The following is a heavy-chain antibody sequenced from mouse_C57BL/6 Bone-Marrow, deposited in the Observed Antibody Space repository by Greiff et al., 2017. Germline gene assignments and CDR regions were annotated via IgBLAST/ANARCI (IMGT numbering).Heavy chain of an antibody. CDR3: ARGGGMDY. CDR2: INPSSGYT. Sequence: VQRVESGAELARPGASVKMSCKASGYTFTSYTMHWVKQRPGQGLEWIGYINPSSGYTKYNQKFKDKATLTADKSSSTAYMQLSSLTSEDSAVYYCARGGGMDYWGQGTSVTVSS. J-gene: IGHJ4*01. CDR1: GYTFTSYT. V-gene: IGHV1-4*01.